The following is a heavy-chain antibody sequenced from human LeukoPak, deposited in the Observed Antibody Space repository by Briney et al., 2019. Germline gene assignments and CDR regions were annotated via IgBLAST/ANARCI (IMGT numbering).Heavy chain of an antibody. Sequence: SVKVSCKASGGTFSSYANSWVRQAPGQGLEWMGGIIPIFGTANYAQKFQGRVTITADKSTSTAYMELSSLRSEDTAVYYCARVCYYYYGMDVWGKGTTVTVSS. J-gene: IGHJ6*04. CDR2: IIPIFGTA. CDR3: ARVCYYYYGMDV. CDR1: GGTFSSYA. V-gene: IGHV1-69*06.